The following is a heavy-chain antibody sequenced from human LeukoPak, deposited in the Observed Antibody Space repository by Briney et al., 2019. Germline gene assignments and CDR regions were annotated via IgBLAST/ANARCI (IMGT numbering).Heavy chain of an antibody. V-gene: IGHV4-34*01. CDR2: INHSGST. Sequence: SGTLSLTCAVYGGSFSGYYWSWIRQPPGKGLEWIGEINHSGSTNYNPSLKSRVTISVDTSKNQFSLKLSSVTAADTAVYYCARVHITMVRGVIITYYFDYWGQGTLVTVSS. D-gene: IGHD3-10*01. CDR1: GGSFSGYY. J-gene: IGHJ4*02. CDR3: ARVHITMVRGVIITYYFDY.